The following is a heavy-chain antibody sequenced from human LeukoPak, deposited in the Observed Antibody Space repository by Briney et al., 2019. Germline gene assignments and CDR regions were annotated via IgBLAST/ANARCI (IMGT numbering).Heavy chain of an antibody. CDR1: GGSISSGDYY. CDR3: ARERGDRGGFDY. V-gene: IGHV4-30-4*01. J-gene: IGHJ4*02. Sequence: TASETLSLTCTVSGGSISSGDYYWGWIRQPPGKGLEWFGYIYYSGSPYYNPSLKSRVTISVDTSNNPFSLKLSSVTAADTAVYYCARERGDRGGFDYWGQGTLVTVSS. D-gene: IGHD2-21*01. CDR2: IYYSGSP.